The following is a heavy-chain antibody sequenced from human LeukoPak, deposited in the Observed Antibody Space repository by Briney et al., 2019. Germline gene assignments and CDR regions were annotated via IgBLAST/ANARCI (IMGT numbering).Heavy chain of an antibody. CDR2: IYYSGTT. CDR3: ARQYGIGPIGVWFDP. Sequence: PSETLSLTRSVSGVSSSSSYWSWIRQPRGKGLGWIGYIYYSGTTNYNPSLKSRVTMSIDTPRNQVSLKLSSVTAADTAVYYCARQYGIGPIGVWFDPGGQGTLVTVSS. D-gene: IGHD2-8*01. CDR1: GVSSSSSY. J-gene: IGHJ5*02. V-gene: IGHV4-59*01.